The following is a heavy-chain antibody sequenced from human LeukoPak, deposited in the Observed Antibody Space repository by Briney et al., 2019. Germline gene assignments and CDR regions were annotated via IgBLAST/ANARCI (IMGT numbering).Heavy chain of an antibody. D-gene: IGHD1-14*01. J-gene: IGHJ4*02. CDR2: ISYDGSNK. CDR3: ARDYRRYIDY. V-gene: IGHV3-30-3*01. CDR1: GFIFSSYA. Sequence: GRSLRLSCAVSGFIFSSYAMHWVRQAPGKGLEWVAVISYDGSNKYYADSVKGRFTISRDNSKNTLYLQMNSLRAEDTAVYYCARDYRRYIDYWGQGTLVTVPS.